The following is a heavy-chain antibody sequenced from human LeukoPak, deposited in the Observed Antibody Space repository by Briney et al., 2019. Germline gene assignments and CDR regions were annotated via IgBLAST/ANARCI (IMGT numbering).Heavy chain of an antibody. D-gene: IGHD3-10*01. Sequence: SETLSLTCTVSGASISNSSYYWGWIRQPPGKGLEWIGSVYYSGSTYYNPSLKSRITISVDTSKNQFSLKLSSVTAGDTAVYYCATSIYSGSGTYLDYFNYWDQGTLVTVSS. CDR2: VYYSGST. J-gene: IGHJ4*02. CDR3: ATSIYSGSGTYLDYFNY. V-gene: IGHV4-39*01. CDR1: GASISNSSYY.